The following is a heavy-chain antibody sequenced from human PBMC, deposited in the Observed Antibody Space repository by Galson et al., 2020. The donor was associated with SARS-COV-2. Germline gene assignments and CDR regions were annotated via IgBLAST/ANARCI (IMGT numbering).Heavy chain of an antibody. CDR3: ARTTLYYYFYGMDV. CDR1: GGSISSYY. V-gene: IGHV4-4*07. D-gene: IGHD4-4*01. Sequence: ASETLSLTCTVSGGSISSYYWSWIRQPAGKGLEWIGLIYTSVNTNYNPSLKSRVNMSVDTSKNQFSLRRSSVTAADTAVYYCARTTLYYYFYGMDVWGQGTTVTVSS. J-gene: IGHJ6*02. CDR2: IYTSVNT.